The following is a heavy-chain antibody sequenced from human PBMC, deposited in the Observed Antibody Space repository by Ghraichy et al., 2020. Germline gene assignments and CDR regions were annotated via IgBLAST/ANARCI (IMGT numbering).Heavy chain of an antibody. CDR2: ISSSGTST. D-gene: IGHD3-3*01. J-gene: IGHJ1*01. CDR1: GFTFSNFA. CDR3: AKALSSFFGVTMD. Sequence: GVLRLSCVASGFTFSNFAMTWVRQAPGKGLEWVSTISSSGTSTYYADSVKGRFTISRDNSKDTVYLQMNSLRGDDTAVYYCAKALSSFFGVTMDWGQGTLVTVSS. V-gene: IGHV3-23*01.